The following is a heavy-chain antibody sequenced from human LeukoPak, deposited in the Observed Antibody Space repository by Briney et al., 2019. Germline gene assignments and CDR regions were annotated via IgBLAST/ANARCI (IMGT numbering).Heavy chain of an antibody. CDR1: GFTFSSYS. D-gene: IGHD1-26*01. CDR2: ISSSSSYT. J-gene: IGHJ4*02. CDR3: ASDLSGSPAGY. Sequence: PGGSLRLSCAASGFTFSSYSMSWVRQAPGKGLEWVSAISSSSSYTYYADSVKGRFTISRDNAKNSLYLQMNSLRAEDTAVYYCASDLSGSPAGYWGQGILVTVSS. V-gene: IGHV3-21*01.